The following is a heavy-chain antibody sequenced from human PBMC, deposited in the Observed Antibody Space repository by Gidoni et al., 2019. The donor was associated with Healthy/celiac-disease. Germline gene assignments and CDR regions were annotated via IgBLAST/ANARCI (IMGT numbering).Heavy chain of an antibody. CDR3: AREWVVRGVLRYFDY. D-gene: IGHD3-10*01. CDR2: IYTSGST. V-gene: IGHV4-61*02. CDR1: GGSISSGSYY. J-gene: IGHJ4*02. Sequence: QVQLQESGPGLVKPSQTLSLTCTVSGGSISSGSYYWTWIRQPAGKGLEWIGRIYTSGSTNYNPSLKSRVTISVDTSKNQFSLKLSSVTAADTAIYYCAREWVVRGVLRYFDYWGQGTLVTVSA.